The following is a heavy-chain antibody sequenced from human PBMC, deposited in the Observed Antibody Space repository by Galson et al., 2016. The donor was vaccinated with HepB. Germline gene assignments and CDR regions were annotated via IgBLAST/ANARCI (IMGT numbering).Heavy chain of an antibody. CDR3: ARGPLSYDGLTGYYPYYFDY. Sequence: LSLTCNVSGGSISSFKCLSWVRQPPGKGLEWIGEICPTGSTNYNPSLKSRVFMSVGQSKNQFSLKLSSVTAADTAVYYCARGPLSYDGLTGYYPYYFDYWGQGTQVTVSS. CDR1: GGSISSFKC. V-gene: IGHV4-4*02. J-gene: IGHJ4*02. CDR2: ICPTGST. D-gene: IGHD3-9*01.